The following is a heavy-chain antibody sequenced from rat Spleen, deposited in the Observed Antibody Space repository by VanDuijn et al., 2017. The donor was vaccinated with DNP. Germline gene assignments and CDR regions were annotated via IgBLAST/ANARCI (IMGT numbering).Heavy chain of an antibody. CDR3: ARHVLPLRVWDY. V-gene: IGHV5-22*01. Sequence: EVQLVESGGGLVQPGRSLKLSCAASGFTFSDYYMAWVRQTPTKGLEWVAYTTYAGGSTYNGDSVKGRFTISRDNAKSTLYLQINSLRSEDMATYYCARHVLPLRVWDYWGQVVMVTVSS. CDR2: TTYAGGST. D-gene: IGHD1-4*01. CDR1: GFTFSDYY. J-gene: IGHJ2*01.